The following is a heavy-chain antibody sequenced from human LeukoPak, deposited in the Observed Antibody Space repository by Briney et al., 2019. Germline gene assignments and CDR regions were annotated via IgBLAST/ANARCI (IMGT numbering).Heavy chain of an antibody. D-gene: IGHD3-9*01. Sequence: GGSLRLSCAASGFTFSSYDMHWVRQATGKGLEWVSAIGTAGDTYYPGSVKGRFTISRENAKNSLYLQMNSLRAGDTALYYCAKDLIIGDILTGYYTPLFDYWGQGTVVTVSS. CDR3: AKDLIIGDILTGYYTPLFDY. CDR1: GFTFSSYD. CDR2: IGTAGDT. J-gene: IGHJ4*02. V-gene: IGHV3-13*04.